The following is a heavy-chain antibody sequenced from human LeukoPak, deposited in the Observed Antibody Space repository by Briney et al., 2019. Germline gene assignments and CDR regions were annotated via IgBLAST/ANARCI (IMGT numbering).Heavy chain of an antibody. CDR3: AGDRVAGPTFDDY. Sequence: GGSLRLSCAASGFTFNNAWMSWVRQAPGKGLQWVGHIKSKTDSGTTDYAAPVRGRFTISRDDSKNTLYLQMNSLKTEDTAVYYCAGDRVAGPTFDDYWGQGTLVTVSS. CDR1: GFTFNNAW. J-gene: IGHJ4*02. V-gene: IGHV3-15*01. D-gene: IGHD6-19*01. CDR2: IKSKTDSGTT.